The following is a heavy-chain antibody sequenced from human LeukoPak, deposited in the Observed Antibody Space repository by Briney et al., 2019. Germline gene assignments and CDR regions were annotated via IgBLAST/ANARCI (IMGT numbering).Heavy chain of an antibody. CDR3: ARCIALAGNWFDP. Sequence: ASVKVSCKASGYTFTSYYMHLVRQAPGPGIEWMGWTNTNTGNPTYAQGFTGRGVFSLVPYVSTEYLQISSLKAEDTAVYYCARCIALAGNWFDPWGQGTLVTVPS. CDR2: TNTNTGNP. V-gene: IGHV7-4-1*02. D-gene: IGHD6-19*01. J-gene: IGHJ5*02. CDR1: GYTFTSYY.